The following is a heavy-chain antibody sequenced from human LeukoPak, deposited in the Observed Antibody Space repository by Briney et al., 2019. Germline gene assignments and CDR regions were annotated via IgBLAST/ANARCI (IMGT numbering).Heavy chain of an antibody. CDR2: ISYDGSNK. D-gene: IGHD4-17*01. CDR1: GFTFSNYG. V-gene: IGHV3-30*18. CDR3: AKAYALNYYYYYYMDV. J-gene: IGHJ6*03. Sequence: GGSLRLSCAASGFTFSNYGMHWVRQAPGKGLEWVAVISYDGSNKYYADSVKGRFTISRDNSKNTLYLQMNSLRAEDTAVYYCAKAYALNYYYYYYMDVWGKGTTVTISS.